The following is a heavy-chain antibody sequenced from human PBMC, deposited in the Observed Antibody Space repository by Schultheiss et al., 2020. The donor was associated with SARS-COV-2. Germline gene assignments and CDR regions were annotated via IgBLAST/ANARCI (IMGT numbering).Heavy chain of an antibody. CDR1: GFTFSSYS. CDR2: ISSSSSTI. V-gene: IGHV3-48*01. Sequence: SCAASGFTFSSYSMNWVRQAPGKGLEWVSYISSSSSTIYYADSVKGRFTISRDNAKNSLYLQMNSLRAEDTAVYYCARVGVGWAYCGGDCYSAAAFDIWGQGTMVTVSS. D-gene: IGHD2-21*02. CDR3: ARVGVGWAYCGGDCYSAAAFDI. J-gene: IGHJ3*02.